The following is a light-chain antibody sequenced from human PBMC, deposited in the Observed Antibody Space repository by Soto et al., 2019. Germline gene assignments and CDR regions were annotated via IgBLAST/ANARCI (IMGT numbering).Light chain of an antibody. V-gene: IGKV1-39*01. CDR1: QSISDY. J-gene: IGKJ5*01. CDR3: QQSYSIPTT. CDR2: AAT. Sequence: DIQMTQSPSSLSASVGDRVTLTCRASQSISDYLNWYQQLAGMAPKLLIYAATTLQSGVPSRFSGSGSGTDFTLTISSLQPEDFAIYFCQQSYSIPTTFGQGTRLEIK.